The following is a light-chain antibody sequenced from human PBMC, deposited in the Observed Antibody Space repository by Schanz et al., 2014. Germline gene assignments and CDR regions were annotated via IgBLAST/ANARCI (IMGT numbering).Light chain of an antibody. J-gene: IGKJ4*01. CDR2: GAS. CDR3: QQYGALPFT. Sequence: EIVLTQSPATLSLSPGERVTLSCRASQSVGSAFLAWYQQKPGQAPRLLIYGASSRATGIPDRFSGSGSVTDFTLTISRLEPEDSAVYYCQQYGALPFTFGGGTKVEIK. CDR1: QSVGSAF. V-gene: IGKV3-20*01.